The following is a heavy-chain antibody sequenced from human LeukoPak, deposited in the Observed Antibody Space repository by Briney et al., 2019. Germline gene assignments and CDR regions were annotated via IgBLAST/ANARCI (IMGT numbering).Heavy chain of an antibody. CDR1: GYTFTSYD. V-gene: IGHV1-8*03. D-gene: IGHD3-3*01. CDR3: ARARGLWSGYFNPRKYYYYYMDV. J-gene: IGHJ6*03. CDR2: MNPNSGNT. Sequence: ASVKVSCKASGYTFTSYDINWVRQATGQGLEWMGWMNPNSGNTGYAQKFQGRVTITRNTSISTAYMELSSLRSEDTAVYYCARARGLWSGYFNPRKYYYYYMDVWGKGTTVTVSS.